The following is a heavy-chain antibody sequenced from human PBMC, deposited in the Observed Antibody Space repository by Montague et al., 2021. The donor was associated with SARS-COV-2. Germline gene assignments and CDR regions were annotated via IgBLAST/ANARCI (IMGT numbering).Heavy chain of an antibody. CDR2: IYYNGGS. CDR1: GGSISSDEYY. Sequence: TLSLTCTVSGGSISSDEYYWSWIRQHPGKGLEWIGYIYYNGGSYYNPSLKSRVTISLDTSKNQFSLNLTSVTAADTAVYYRARVPGSWPPRSWFDPWGQGTLVTVSS. J-gene: IGHJ5*02. CDR3: ARVPGSWPPRSWFDP. D-gene: IGHD6-13*01. V-gene: IGHV4-31*03.